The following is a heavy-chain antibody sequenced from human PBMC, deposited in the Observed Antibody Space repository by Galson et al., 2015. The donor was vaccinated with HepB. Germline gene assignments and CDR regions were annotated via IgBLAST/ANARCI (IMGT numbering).Heavy chain of an antibody. V-gene: IGHV3-30*18. CDR1: GFTFSSYG. J-gene: IGHJ4*02. CDR3: AKDGYNYDFWSGYPPPGYYFDY. Sequence: SLRLSCAASGFTFSSYGMHWVRQAPGKGLEWVAVISYDGSNKYYADSVKGRFTISRDNSKNTLYLQMNSLRAEDTAVYYCAKDGYNYDFWSGYPPPGYYFDYWGQGTLVTVSS. CDR2: ISYDGSNK. D-gene: IGHD3-3*01.